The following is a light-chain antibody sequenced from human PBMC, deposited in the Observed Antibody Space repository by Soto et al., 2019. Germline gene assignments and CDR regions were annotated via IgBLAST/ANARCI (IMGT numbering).Light chain of an antibody. CDR3: MQGTQLPLT. Sequence: DVVMTQSPLFLPVTLGQPASVSCRSSQSLVDGYGRTRLTWYQQRPGQSPRRLIYEVSNRDSGVPDTFSGDGCGTDFALKISRVEAEDVEVYYCMQGTQLPLTFGQGTKEEIK. J-gene: IGKJ1*01. CDR1: QSLVDGYGRTR. V-gene: IGKV2-30*01. CDR2: EVS.